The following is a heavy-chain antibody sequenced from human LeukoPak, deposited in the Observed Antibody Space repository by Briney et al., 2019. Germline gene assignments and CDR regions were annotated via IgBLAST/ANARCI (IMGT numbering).Heavy chain of an antibody. V-gene: IGHV1-8*01. Sequence: ASVKVSCKASGYTFTSYDINWVRQATGQGLEWMGWMNPNSGNTGYAQKFQGRVTMTRNTSISTAYMELSSLRSEDTAVYYCARAIFGVVVNWFDPWGQRTLVTVSS. D-gene: IGHD3-3*01. CDR2: MNPNSGNT. CDR1: GYTFTSYD. CDR3: ARAIFGVVVNWFDP. J-gene: IGHJ5*02.